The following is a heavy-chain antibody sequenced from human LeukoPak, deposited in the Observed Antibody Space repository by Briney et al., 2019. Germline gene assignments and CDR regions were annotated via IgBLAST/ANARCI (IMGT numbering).Heavy chain of an antibody. CDR3: AKVGQNYYDSSGYYSWGYFDY. CDR2: IWYDGSNK. V-gene: IGHV3-33*06. CDR1: GFTFSNYG. Sequence: GRSLRLSCAASGFTFSNYGMHWVRQAPGKGLEWVAVIWYDGSNKYYADSVKGRFTISRDNSKNTLYLQMNSLRAEDTAVYYCAKVGQNYYDSSGYYSWGYFDYWGQGTLVTVSS. J-gene: IGHJ4*02. D-gene: IGHD3-22*01.